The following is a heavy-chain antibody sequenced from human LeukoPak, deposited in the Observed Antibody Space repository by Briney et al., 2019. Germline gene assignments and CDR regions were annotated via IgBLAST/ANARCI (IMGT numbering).Heavy chain of an antibody. CDR3: ARGGRSYGPAFDI. Sequence: GGSLRLSCAASGFIFSRFNMNWVRQAPGKGLEWVSYISSSSRTTYYADSVKGRFTISRDNAKNSLFLQMNSLRDEDTAVYYCARGGRSYGPAFDIWGQGTMVTVSS. CDR2: ISSSSRTT. V-gene: IGHV3-48*02. CDR1: GFIFSRFN. J-gene: IGHJ3*02. D-gene: IGHD5-18*01.